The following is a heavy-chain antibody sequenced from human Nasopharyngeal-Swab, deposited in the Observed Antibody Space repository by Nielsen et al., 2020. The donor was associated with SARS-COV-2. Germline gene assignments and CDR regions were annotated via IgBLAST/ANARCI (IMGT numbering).Heavy chain of an antibody. CDR1: GFTFNSYA. Sequence: GESLKISCAASGFTFNSYAMSWVRQAPGKGLEWVSAISGSGGSTYYADSVKGRFTISRDNSKNTLYLQMNSLRAEDTAVYYCANSDYYYYYMDVWGKGTTVTVSS. CDR2: ISGSGGST. J-gene: IGHJ6*03. D-gene: IGHD6-19*01. CDR3: ANSDYYYYYMDV. V-gene: IGHV3-23*01.